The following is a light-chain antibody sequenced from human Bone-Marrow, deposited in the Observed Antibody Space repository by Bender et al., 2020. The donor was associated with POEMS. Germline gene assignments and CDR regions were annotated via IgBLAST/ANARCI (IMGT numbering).Light chain of an antibody. CDR1: KLGDKY. CDR2: QDS. CDR3: QAWDSSNVV. V-gene: IGLV3-1*01. J-gene: IGLJ2*01. Sequence: SYELTQPPSVSVSPGQTASITCSGDKLGDKYACWYQQKPGQSPVLVIYQDSKRPSGIPERFSGSKSDNTATLTIRGTQAMDEADYYCQAWDSSNVVFGGGTKLTVL.